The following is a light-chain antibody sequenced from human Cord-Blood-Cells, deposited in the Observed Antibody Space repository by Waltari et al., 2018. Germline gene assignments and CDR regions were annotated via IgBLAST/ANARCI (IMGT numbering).Light chain of an antibody. CDR3: VLYMGGGIRV. J-gene: IGLJ3*02. CDR2: RTN. CDR1: SGSVSTSYY. V-gene: IGLV8-61*01. Sequence: QTVVTQEPSFSVSPGGTVTLTCGWSSGSVSTSYYPSWYQQTPGRAPRTLIYRTNARSAGVPDRCSGSILGNKAALTITGAQADDESDYYCVLYMGGGIRVFGGGTKLTVL.